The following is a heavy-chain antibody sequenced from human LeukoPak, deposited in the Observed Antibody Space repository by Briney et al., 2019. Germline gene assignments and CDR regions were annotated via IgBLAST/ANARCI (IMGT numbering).Heavy chain of an antibody. CDR3: ARAYYYDSSGYQG. CDR1: GVSISSGDYY. J-gene: IGHJ4*02. Sequence: SQTLSLTCTVSGVSISSGDYYWSWIRQPPGKGLEWIGYIYYSGSTYYHPSLKSRVTISVDTSKNQFSLKLSSVTAADTAVYYCARAYYYDSSGYQGWGQGTLVTVSS. D-gene: IGHD3-22*01. V-gene: IGHV4-30-4*01. CDR2: IYYSGST.